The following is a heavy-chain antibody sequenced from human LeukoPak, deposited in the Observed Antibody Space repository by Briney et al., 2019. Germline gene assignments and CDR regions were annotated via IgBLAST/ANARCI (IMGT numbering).Heavy chain of an antibody. V-gene: IGHV3-23*01. CDR2: ISGSGSST. J-gene: IGHJ4*02. CDR1: VFTFRSHD. CDR3: EPWRSRDWTLYVDS. Sequence: GGSVRLSCAASVFTFRSHDIIGVRRAPGEGVEWVSAISGSGSSTYYGDSVRALFPISRHSTKDTMYLQMNSLRVEDTAVYYCEPWRSRDWTLYVDSWGRGPVVTVSS. D-gene: IGHD2/OR15-2a*01.